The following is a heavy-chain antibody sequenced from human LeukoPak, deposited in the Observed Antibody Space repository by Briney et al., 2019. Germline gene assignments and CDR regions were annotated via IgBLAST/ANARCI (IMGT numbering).Heavy chain of an antibody. Sequence: ASVKVSCKASGYTFTGYYMHWVRQAPGQGLEWMGWINPNSGDTNFAQKFQGRVTMTRDTSISTAYMELSRLRSDDTAVYYCARGYYYDSSGYYGWGSDYYFDYWGQGTLVTVSS. J-gene: IGHJ4*02. V-gene: IGHV1-2*02. CDR3: ARGYYYDSSGYYGWGSDYYFDY. CDR1: GYTFTGYY. CDR2: INPNSGDT. D-gene: IGHD3-22*01.